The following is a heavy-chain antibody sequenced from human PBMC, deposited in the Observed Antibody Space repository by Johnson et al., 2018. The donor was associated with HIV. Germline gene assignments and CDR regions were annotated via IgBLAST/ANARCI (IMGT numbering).Heavy chain of an antibody. Sequence: QLVESGGGVVQPGRSLRLSCAASGFSFSNYAMHWVRQAPGKGLEWVAVISYDGSNKYYADSVKGRFTISRDNSKNTLYLQMNSLRAEDTAVYYCASPRWRYYYDSSGYRDAFDIWGQGTMVTVSS. J-gene: IGHJ3*02. CDR3: ASPRWRYYYDSSGYRDAFDI. D-gene: IGHD3-22*01. V-gene: IGHV3-30-3*01. CDR1: GFSFSNYA. CDR2: ISYDGSNK.